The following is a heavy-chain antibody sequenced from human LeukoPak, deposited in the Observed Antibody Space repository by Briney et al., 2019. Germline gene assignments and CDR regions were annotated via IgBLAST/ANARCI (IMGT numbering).Heavy chain of an antibody. CDR2: INSDGSST. J-gene: IGHJ5*02. CDR3: ARVRAYCSSTSCQNWFDP. V-gene: IGHV3-74*01. CDR1: GFTFSSYW. Sequence: GESLKISCAASGFTFSSYWMHWVRQAPGKGLVWVSRINSDGSSTSYADSVKGRFTISRDNAKNTPYLQMNSLRAEDTAVYYCARVRAYCSSTSCQNWFDPWGQGTLVTVSS. D-gene: IGHD2-2*01.